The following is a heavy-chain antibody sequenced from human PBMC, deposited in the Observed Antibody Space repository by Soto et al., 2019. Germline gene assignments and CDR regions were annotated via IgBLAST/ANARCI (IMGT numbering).Heavy chain of an antibody. J-gene: IGHJ6*02. Sequence: HVQLVQSGAEVKKPGASVKVSCKASGYTFTSYYMHWVRQAPGQGLEWMGIINPSGGSTSYAQKFQGRVTMTRDTSTSTVYMELSRLRSEDTVVYYCARDPGDYVTSDYYYYGMDVWGQGPTVTVSS. CDR3: ARDPGDYVTSDYYYYGMDV. CDR2: INPSGGST. V-gene: IGHV1-46*01. D-gene: IGHD4-17*01. CDR1: GYTFTSYY.